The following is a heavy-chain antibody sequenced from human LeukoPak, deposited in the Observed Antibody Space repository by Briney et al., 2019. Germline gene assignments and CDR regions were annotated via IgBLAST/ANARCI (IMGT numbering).Heavy chain of an antibody. J-gene: IGHJ6*02. CDR3: ARGITIFGVVIPTYGMDV. Sequence: KPSETLSLTCAVYGGSFSGYYWGWIRQPPGKGLEWIGYIYYSGSTNYNPSLKSRVTISVDTSKNQLSLKLSSVTAADTAVYYCARGITIFGVVIPTYGMDVWGQGATVTVSS. V-gene: IGHV4-59*01. D-gene: IGHD3-3*01. CDR2: IYYSGST. CDR1: GGSFSGYY.